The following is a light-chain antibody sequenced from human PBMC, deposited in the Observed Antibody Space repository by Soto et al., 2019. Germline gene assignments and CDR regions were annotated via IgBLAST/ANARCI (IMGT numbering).Light chain of an antibody. CDR1: SNDIGSYDY. CDR3: TAFSANQVNL. CDR2: GVH. V-gene: IGLV2-14*01. Sequence: QSALTQPISVSGSPGQSITISCTGNSNDIGSYDYVCWYQQHPGKAPRLLIHGVHNRSPGISGRFSASKSGLTASLTITGLQAEDEADYDCTAFSANQVNLFGPGTKGTVL. J-gene: IGLJ1*01.